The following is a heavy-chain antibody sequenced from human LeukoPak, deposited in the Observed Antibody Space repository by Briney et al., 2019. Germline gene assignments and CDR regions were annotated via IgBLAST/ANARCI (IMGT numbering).Heavy chain of an antibody. D-gene: IGHD2-2*01. J-gene: IGHJ4*02. CDR2: IYSGGST. CDR3: ARDRRGYCSSTSCYQSFDY. CDR1: GFTVSSNY. V-gene: IGHV3-66*02. Sequence: GGSLRLSCAAPGFTVSSNYMSWVRQAPGKGLEWVSVIYSGGSTYYADSVKGRFTISRDNSKNTLYLQMNSLRAEDTAVYYCARDRRGYCSSTSCYQSFDYWGQGTLVTVSS.